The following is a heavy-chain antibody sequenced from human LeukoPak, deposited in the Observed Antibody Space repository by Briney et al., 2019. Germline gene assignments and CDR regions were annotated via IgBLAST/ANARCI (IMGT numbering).Heavy chain of an antibody. CDR1: GFTFSGAA. CDR2: IRSKPNNYAT. Sequence: GGSLKLSCAASGFTFSGAAIHWVRQASEKGLEWVGHIRSKPNNYATTYAASVKGRFTISRDDSKNTAFLQMTSLKTEDTAVYYCIHYGSGSYSTDYWGQGTRVTVSS. V-gene: IGHV3-73*01. D-gene: IGHD3-10*01. CDR3: IHYGSGSYSTDY. J-gene: IGHJ4*02.